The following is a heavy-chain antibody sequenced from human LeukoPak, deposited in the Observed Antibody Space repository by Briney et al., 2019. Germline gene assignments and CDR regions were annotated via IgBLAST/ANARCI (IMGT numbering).Heavy chain of an antibody. CDR3: SRVHSYGDYYFDY. D-gene: IGHD5-18*01. J-gene: IGHJ4*02. CDR2: ISSSSSYI. CDR1: GFTFSNAL. V-gene: IGHV3-21*01. Sequence: GGALRLSCAASGFTFSNALISWVRQAPGKGLEWVSSISSSSSYIYYADSVKGRFTISRDNAKNSLYLQMNSLRAEDTAVYYCSRVHSYGDYYFDYWGQGPLVTVSS.